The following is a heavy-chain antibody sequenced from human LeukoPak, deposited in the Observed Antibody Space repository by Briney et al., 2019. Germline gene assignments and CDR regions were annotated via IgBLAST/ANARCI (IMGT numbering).Heavy chain of an antibody. D-gene: IGHD4-17*01. J-gene: IGHJ4*02. CDR3: AKGAHDYGDFLDY. V-gene: IGHV3-9*01. CDR2: ISWNSGSI. CDR1: GFTFDDXX. Sequence: PXRSXXXXXXASGFTFDDXXXXXVRXXPGKGXXXXXGISWNSGSIGYADSVKGRFTISRDNAKNSLYLQMNSLRAEDTALYYCAKGAHDYGDFLDYWGQGTLVTVSS.